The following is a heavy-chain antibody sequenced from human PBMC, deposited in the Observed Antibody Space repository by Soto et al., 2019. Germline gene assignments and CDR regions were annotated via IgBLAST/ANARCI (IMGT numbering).Heavy chain of an antibody. CDR2: IYYSGST. CDR3: AREHMGGSGTIGPHNWFDP. V-gene: IGHV4-59*01. Sequence: SETLSLTCTVSGGSISSYYWSWTRQPPGKGLEWIGYIYYSGSTNYNPSLKSRVTISVDTSKNQFSLKLSSVTAADTAVYYCAREHMGGSGTIGPHNWFDPWGQGALVTVSS. J-gene: IGHJ5*02. D-gene: IGHD3-10*01. CDR1: GGSISSYY.